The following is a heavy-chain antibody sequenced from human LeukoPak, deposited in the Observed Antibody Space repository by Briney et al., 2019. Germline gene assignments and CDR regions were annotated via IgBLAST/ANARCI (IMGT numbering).Heavy chain of an antibody. D-gene: IGHD3-9*01. CDR3: VRSYRDLTGYYDHFDY. CDR2: ISSSSSTI. J-gene: IGHJ4*02. V-gene: IGHV3-48*04. Sequence: GGPLRLSCAASGFTFSSYSMNWVRQAPGKGLEWVSYISSSSSTIYYADSVKGRFTVSRDNAKNTLYLQMNSLRPEDTAVYYCVRSYRDLTGYYDHFDYWGQGNLVTVSS. CDR1: GFTFSSYS.